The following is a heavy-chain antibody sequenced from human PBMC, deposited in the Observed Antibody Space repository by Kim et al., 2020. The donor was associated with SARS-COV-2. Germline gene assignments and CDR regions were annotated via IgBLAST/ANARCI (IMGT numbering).Heavy chain of an antibody. V-gene: IGHV5-51*01. Sequence: GESLKISCKGSGYSFTSYWIGWVRQMPGKGLEWMGIIYPGDSDTRYSPSFQGQVTISADKSISTAYLQWSSLKASDTAMYYCARRNPGGSSWYEVIPRLHYFEYWGQGTLVTVSS. J-gene: IGHJ4*02. CDR2: IYPGDSDT. CDR1: GYSFTSYW. CDR3: ARRNPGGSSWYEVIPRLHYFEY. D-gene: IGHD6-13*01.